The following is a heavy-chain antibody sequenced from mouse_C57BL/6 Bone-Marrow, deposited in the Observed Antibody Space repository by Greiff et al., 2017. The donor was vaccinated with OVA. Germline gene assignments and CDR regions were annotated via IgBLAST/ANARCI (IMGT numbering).Heavy chain of an antibody. Sequence: VKLMESGAELVRPGASVTLSCKASGYTFTDYEMHWVKQTPVHGLEWIGAIDPETGGTAYNQKFKGKAILTADKSSSTAYMELRSLTSEDSAVYYCTRRIYGNYGAFDYWGQGTTLTVSS. D-gene: IGHD2-1*01. J-gene: IGHJ2*01. CDR1: GYTFTDYE. CDR2: IDPETGGT. CDR3: TRRIYGNYGAFDY. V-gene: IGHV1-15*01.